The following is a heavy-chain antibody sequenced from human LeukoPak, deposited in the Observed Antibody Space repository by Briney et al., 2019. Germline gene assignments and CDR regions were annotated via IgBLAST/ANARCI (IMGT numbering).Heavy chain of an antibody. CDR1: WFIFSDYY. CDR2: ISASGSTI. J-gene: IGHJ4*02. Sequence: KPGGSLRLSCAASWFIFSDYYMAWIRQAPGKGLEWVSYISASGSTIYYADSVKGRFTVSRDNAKNSLYLQMNSLRAEDTALYYCARHLSGVTGYTYGRGIDYWGQGTLVTVSS. D-gene: IGHD5-18*01. V-gene: IGHV3-11*04. CDR3: ARHLSGVTGYTYGRGIDY.